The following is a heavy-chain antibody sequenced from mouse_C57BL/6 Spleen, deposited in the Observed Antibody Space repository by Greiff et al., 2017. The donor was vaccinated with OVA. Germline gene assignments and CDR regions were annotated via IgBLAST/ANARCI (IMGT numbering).Heavy chain of an antibody. V-gene: IGHV7-3*01. CDR2: IRNKANGYTT. J-gene: IGHJ4*01. D-gene: IGHD2-5*01. CDR1: GFTFTDYY. Sequence: EVQLVESGGGLVQPGGSLSLSCAASGFTFTDYYMSWVRQPPGKALEWLGFIRNKANGYTTEYSASVKGRFTISRANSQSILYLQMNALRAEDSATYYCARAYYSNYYAMDYWGQGTSVTVSS. CDR3: ARAYYSNYYAMDY.